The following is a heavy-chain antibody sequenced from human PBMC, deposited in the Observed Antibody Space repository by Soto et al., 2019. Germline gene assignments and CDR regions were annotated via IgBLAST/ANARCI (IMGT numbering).Heavy chain of an antibody. V-gene: IGHV3-21*01. D-gene: IGHD5-18*01. CDR1: GFTFSSYS. Sequence: GGSLRLSCAASGFTFSSYSMNWVRQAPGKGLEWVSSISSSSSYIYYADSVKGRFTISRDNAKNSLYLQMNSLRAEDTAVYYCARAKGVDTAMVANYYYCGMDVWGQGTTVTVSS. J-gene: IGHJ6*02. CDR3: ARAKGVDTAMVANYYYCGMDV. CDR2: ISSSSSYI.